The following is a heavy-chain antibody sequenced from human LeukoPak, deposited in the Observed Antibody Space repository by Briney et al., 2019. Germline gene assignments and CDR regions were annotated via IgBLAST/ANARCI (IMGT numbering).Heavy chain of an antibody. V-gene: IGHV4-39*01. D-gene: IGHD6-19*01. CDR1: GGSISSSSYY. Sequence: PSETLSLTCTVSGGSISSSSYYWGWIRQPPGKGLEWIGSIYYSGSTYYNPSLKSRVTISVDTSKNQFSLKLSSVTAADTAVYYCARISSGWYSRHDYWGQGTLVTVSS. CDR3: ARISSGWYSRHDY. CDR2: IYYSGST. J-gene: IGHJ4*02.